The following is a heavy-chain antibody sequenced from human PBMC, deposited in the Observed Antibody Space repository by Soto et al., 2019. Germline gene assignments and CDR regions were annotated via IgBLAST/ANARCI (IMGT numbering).Heavy chain of an antibody. CDR3: ARDWINGWFDP. V-gene: IGHV3-21*01. CDR2: ISSSSSYI. J-gene: IGHJ5*02. CDR1: GFTFSSYS. Sequence: GGSLRLSCAASGFTFSSYSMNWVRQAPGKGLEWVSSISSSSSYIYYADSVKGRFTISRDNAKNSLYLQMNSLRAEDTAVYYCARDWINGWFDPWGQGTLVTVSS. D-gene: IGHD1-1*01.